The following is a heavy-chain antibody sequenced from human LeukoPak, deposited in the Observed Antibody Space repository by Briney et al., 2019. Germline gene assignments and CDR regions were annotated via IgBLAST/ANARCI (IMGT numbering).Heavy chain of an antibody. V-gene: IGHV3-30*04. CDR1: GFTFSSYA. CDR3: ARGQHRVDYSNDGFDI. D-gene: IGHD2-2*01. Sequence: GGSLRLSCAASGFTFSSYAMHWVRQAPGKGLEWVAVISYGGNNKYYADSVRGRLTISRDNSKNTLYLQMNSLRAEDTAVYYCARGQHRVDYSNDGFDIWGQGTMVTVSS. CDR2: ISYGGNNK. J-gene: IGHJ3*02.